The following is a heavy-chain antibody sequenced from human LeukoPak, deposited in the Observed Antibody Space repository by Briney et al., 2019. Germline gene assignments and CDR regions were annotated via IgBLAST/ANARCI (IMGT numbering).Heavy chain of an antibody. V-gene: IGHV3-74*01. CDR3: ATEVTGSYYFDY. D-gene: IGHD3-9*01. J-gene: IGHJ4*02. CDR1: GFTFSTYW. Sequence: GGSLRLSCAASGFTFSTYWMHWVRQAPGKGLVWVSRIDTDGTSTTYADSVKGRFTISRDNAKNTLYLQMNSLRAEDTAVYYCATEVTGSYYFDYWGQGTPATVST. CDR2: IDTDGTST.